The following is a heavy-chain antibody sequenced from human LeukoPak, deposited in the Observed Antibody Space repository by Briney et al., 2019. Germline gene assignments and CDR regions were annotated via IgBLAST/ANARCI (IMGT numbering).Heavy chain of an antibody. CDR2: IYYTGST. V-gene: IGHV4-59*01. CDR1: GGSIDSYC. D-gene: IGHD2-2*01. J-gene: IGHJ4*02. Sequence: SETLSLTCTVSGGSIDSYCWSWIRQPPGKGLEWIGYIYYTGSTEYHPSLKSRVTISLDTSKSQFSLKLTSVTAADTAVYYCARVYQSAEYYFDYWGQGNLVSVSS. CDR3: ARVYQSAEYYFDY.